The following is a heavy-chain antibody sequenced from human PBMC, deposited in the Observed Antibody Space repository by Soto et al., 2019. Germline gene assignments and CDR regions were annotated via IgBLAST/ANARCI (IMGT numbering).Heavy chain of an antibody. D-gene: IGHD3-22*01. Sequence: QVQLVQSGAEVKKPGASVKVSCKASGYTFTSYGISWVRQAPGQGLEWMGWITYNGDTNYPQKLQGRVTMTTDTSTSTAYMELRSLRSEDTAVYYCARAVVTSYGVFDYWGQGTLVTVSS. CDR3: ARAVVTSYGVFDY. V-gene: IGHV1-18*01. CDR1: GYTFTSYG. CDR2: ITYNGDT. J-gene: IGHJ4*02.